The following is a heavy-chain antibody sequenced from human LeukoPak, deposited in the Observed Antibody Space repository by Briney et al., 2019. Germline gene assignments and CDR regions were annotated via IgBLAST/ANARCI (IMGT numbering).Heavy chain of an antibody. V-gene: IGHV4-34*01. Sequence: SETLSLTCAVYGGSFSGYYWSWIRQPPVKGLEWIGEINHSGSTNYNPSLKSRVTISVDTSKNQFSLKLSSVTAADTAVYYCARLGYGDYSRSYYYYGMDVWGQGTTVTVSS. J-gene: IGHJ6*02. CDR3: ARLGYGDYSRSYYYYGMDV. CDR1: GGSFSGYY. CDR2: INHSGST. D-gene: IGHD4-17*01.